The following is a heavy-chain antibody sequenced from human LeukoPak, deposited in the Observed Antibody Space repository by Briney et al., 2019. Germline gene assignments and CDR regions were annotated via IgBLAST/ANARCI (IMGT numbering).Heavy chain of an antibody. D-gene: IGHD1-26*01. CDR3: ARGRKVGATVYYYYMDV. CDR1: GGSISSSSYY. V-gene: IGHV4-39*07. CDR2: IYYSGST. Sequence: SETLSLTCTVSGGSISSSSYYWGWIRQPPGKGLEWIGSIYYSGSTNYNPSLKSRVTISVDTSKNQFSLKLSSVTAADTVVYYCARGRKVGATVYYYYMDVWGKGTTVTVSS. J-gene: IGHJ6*03.